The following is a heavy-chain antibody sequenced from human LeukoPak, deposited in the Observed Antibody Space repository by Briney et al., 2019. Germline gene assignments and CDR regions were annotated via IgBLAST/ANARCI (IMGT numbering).Heavy chain of an antibody. Sequence: GGSLRLSCAASGFTFHHYAIHWVRQVPGRGLEWFSGISWNSGSIGYADSVKGRFTISRDNAKNSVYLQMNSLRAEDTALYYCAKDKAPLYSGYDWDLDFWGQGTLVTVSS. D-gene: IGHD5-12*01. CDR2: ISWNSGSI. V-gene: IGHV3-9*01. CDR1: GFTFHHYA. J-gene: IGHJ4*02. CDR3: AKDKAPLYSGYDWDLDF.